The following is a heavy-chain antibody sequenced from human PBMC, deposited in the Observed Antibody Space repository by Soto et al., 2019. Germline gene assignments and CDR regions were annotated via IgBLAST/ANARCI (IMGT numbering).Heavy chain of an antibody. CDR2: ISGSDSRT. V-gene: IGHV3-23*01. J-gene: IGHJ5*02. D-gene: IGHD4-4*01. CDR3: AKSLDIHYKNWFDP. CDR1: GFTFSSAA. Sequence: EVQILESGGSLVQPGGSLRLSCAASGFTFSSAAMNWVRQAPGKGLEWVSIISGSDSRTYYADSVKGRFTISRDNSKNTLYLDMNSLRAEDTAVSYCAKSLDIHYKNWFDPWGQGTLVTVSS.